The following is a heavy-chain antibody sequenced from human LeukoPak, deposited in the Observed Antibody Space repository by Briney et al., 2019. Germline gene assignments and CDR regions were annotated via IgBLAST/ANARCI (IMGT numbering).Heavy chain of an antibody. CDR3: ARALSSSWYKEAILGDYFDY. CDR1: GGPISSYY. CDR2: IYYSGST. D-gene: IGHD6-13*01. V-gene: IGHV4-59*01. Sequence: SETLSLTCTVSGGPISSYYWSWIRQPPGKGLEWIGYIYYSGSTNYNPSLKSRVTISVDTSKNQFSLKLSSVTAADTAVYYCARALSSSWYKEAILGDYFDYWGQGTLVTVSS. J-gene: IGHJ4*02.